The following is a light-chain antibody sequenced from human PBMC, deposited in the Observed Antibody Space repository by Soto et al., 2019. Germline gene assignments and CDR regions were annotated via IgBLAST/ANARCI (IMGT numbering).Light chain of an antibody. CDR3: SSYTNINTRACV. Sequence: QSALTQPASVSGSPGQSITISCTGTSSDVGGYNYVSWYQQHPGKAPKLMIYEVSNRPSGVSNRFSGSKSGNTASLTISGLQAEDEADYYCSSYTNINTRACVFGTGTKLTV. V-gene: IGLV2-14*01. CDR1: SSDVGGYNY. CDR2: EVS. J-gene: IGLJ1*01.